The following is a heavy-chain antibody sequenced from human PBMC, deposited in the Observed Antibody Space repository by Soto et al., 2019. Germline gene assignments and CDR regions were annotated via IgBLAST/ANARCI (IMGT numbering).Heavy chain of an antibody. V-gene: IGHV3-23*01. CDR2: ISGSGGST. D-gene: IGHD2-15*01. J-gene: IGHJ4*02. CDR1: GFTFSSYA. CDR3: AKAQADCSGGSCQYYFDY. Sequence: GGSLRLSCAASGFTFSSYAMSWVRQAPGKGLEWVSAISGSGGSTYYADSVKGRFTISRDNSKNTLYLQMNSLRAEDTAVYYCAKAQADCSGGSCQYYFDYWGQGTLVTVSS.